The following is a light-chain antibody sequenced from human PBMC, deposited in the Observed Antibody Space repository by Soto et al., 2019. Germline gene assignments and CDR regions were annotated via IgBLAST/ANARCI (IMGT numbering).Light chain of an antibody. V-gene: IGLV1-44*01. J-gene: IGLJ2*01. CDR2: RTN. CDR1: SSNIGINT. CDR3: AAWDDSLNGPV. Sequence: QSVLTQPPSVSATPGQRVTISCSGGSSNIGINTVNWYQQLPGTAPKILIYRTNQRPSGVPDRFSGSRSGTSASLAIGGLQSEDEATYHCAAWDDSLNGPVFGVGTKLAVL.